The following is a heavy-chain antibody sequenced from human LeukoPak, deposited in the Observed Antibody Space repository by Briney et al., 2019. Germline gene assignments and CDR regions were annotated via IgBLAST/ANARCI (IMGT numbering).Heavy chain of an antibody. CDR2: IIPIFGTA. Sequence: SVKVSCKASRGTFSSYAISWVRQAPGQGLEWMGGIIPIFGTANYAQKFQGRVTITTDESTSTAYMELSSLRSEDTAVYYCAREITMVRGARAGFDYWGQGTLVTVSS. CDR1: RGTFSSYA. CDR3: AREITMVRGARAGFDY. D-gene: IGHD3-10*01. V-gene: IGHV1-69*05. J-gene: IGHJ4*02.